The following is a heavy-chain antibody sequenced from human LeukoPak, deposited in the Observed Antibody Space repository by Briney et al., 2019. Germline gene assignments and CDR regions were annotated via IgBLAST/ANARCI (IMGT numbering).Heavy chain of an antibody. CDR3: AREDIAAAAYDS. D-gene: IGHD6-13*01. J-gene: IGHJ4*02. V-gene: IGHV4-59*01. CDR2: IYHIGST. Sequence: SETLSLTCTVSGGSITSYYWSWIRQPPGQGLEYIGYIYHIGSTVYNPSLKSRVTISIDTSRNQFSLRLSSVTAADTAVYYCAREDIAAAAYDSWGQGTLVTVSS. CDR1: GGSITSYY.